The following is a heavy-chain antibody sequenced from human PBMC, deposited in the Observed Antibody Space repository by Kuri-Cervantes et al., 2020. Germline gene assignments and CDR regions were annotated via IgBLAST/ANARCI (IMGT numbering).Heavy chain of an antibody. D-gene: IGHD3-10*01. V-gene: IGHV3-30*04. CDR1: GFTFSSYA. J-gene: IGHJ6*02. CDR2: IWYDGSNK. Sequence: GGSLRLSCAASGFTFSSYAMHWVRQAPGKGLEWVAVIWYDGSNKYYADSVKGRFTISRDNSKNTLYLQMNSLRAEDTAVYYCARDGVRKVRGVIHYYGMDVWGQGTTVTVSS. CDR3: ARDGVRKVRGVIHYYGMDV.